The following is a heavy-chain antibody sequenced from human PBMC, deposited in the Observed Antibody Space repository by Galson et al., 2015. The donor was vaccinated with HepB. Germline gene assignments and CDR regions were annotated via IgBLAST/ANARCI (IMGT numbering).Heavy chain of an antibody. J-gene: IGHJ3*02. CDR2: IYPDDSDT. CDR3: ARQDSSGWYDAFDI. CDR1: RDSFTGYW. D-gene: IGHD6-19*01. V-gene: IGHV5-51*01. Sequence: QSGAEVKKPGESLKISCKGSRDSFTGYWIHWVRQMPGKGLEWMGIIYPDDSDTRYSPSFQGHVTLSADKSVTTAYLQWTSLKASDTAMYYCARQDSSGWYDAFDIWGQGTTVTVSS.